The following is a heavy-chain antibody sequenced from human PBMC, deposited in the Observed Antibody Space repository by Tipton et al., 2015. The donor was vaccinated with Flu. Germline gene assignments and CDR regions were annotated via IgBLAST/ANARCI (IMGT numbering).Heavy chain of an antibody. CDR1: GGSISSSSYY. D-gene: IGHD6-19*01. V-gene: IGHV4-39*01. Sequence: TLSLTCTVSGGSISSSSYYWGWIRQPPGKGLEWIGSIYYSGSTYYNPSLKSRVTISVDTSKNQFSLKLSSVTAADTAVYYCASIIAVAGTGRFDYWGQGTLVTVSP. CDR3: ASIIAVAGTGRFDY. J-gene: IGHJ4*02. CDR2: IYYSGST.